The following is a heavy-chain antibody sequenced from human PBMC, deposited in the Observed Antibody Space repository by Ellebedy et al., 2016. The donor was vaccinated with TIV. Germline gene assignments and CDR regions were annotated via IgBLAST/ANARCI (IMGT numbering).Heavy chain of an antibody. CDR1: GFTFSPYA. CDR2: IVGSGA. Sequence: GESLKISCAASGFTFSPYAMAWVRQAPGKGLEWVSGIVGSGAEKYADSVKGRFTISRDNSKRTVDLQMRSVRAEDTAVYYCAKDDGYYYDSSGYYYYHWGQGTLVTVSS. D-gene: IGHD3-22*01. CDR3: AKDDGYYYDSSGYYYYH. J-gene: IGHJ4*02. V-gene: IGHV3-23*01.